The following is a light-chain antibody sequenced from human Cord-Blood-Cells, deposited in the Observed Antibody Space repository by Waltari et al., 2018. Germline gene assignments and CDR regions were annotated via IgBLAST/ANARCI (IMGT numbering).Light chain of an antibody. V-gene: IGKV3-20*01. CDR1: QSVSSSY. CDR3: QQYGSAPRT. Sequence: EIVLTQSPGTLSLSPVERATLSCRASQSVSSSYLAWYQQKPGQAPRLLIYGASHRATGIPDRFMRRGSATNFTLAIRRLEPEDLAVYDCQQYGSAPRTFGQGTKVEIK. CDR2: GAS. J-gene: IGKJ1*01.